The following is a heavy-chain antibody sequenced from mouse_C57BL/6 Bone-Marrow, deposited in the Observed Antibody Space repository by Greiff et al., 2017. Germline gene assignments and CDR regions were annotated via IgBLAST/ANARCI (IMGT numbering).Heavy chain of an antibody. Sequence: VQLQQPGAELVKPGASVKMSCKASGYTFTSYWITWVKQRPGQGLKWIGDIYPGSGSTNYNEKFKSKATLTVDTSSSPAYMQLSSLTSEDSAVYYCALYDYDYYAMDYWGQGTSVTVSS. V-gene: IGHV1-55*01. D-gene: IGHD2-4*01. CDR3: ALYDYDYYAMDY. CDR2: IYPGSGST. CDR1: GYTFTSYW. J-gene: IGHJ4*01.